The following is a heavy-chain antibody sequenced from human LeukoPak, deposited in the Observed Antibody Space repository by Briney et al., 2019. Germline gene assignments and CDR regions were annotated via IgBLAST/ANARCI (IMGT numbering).Heavy chain of an antibody. CDR2: IRGSGGST. J-gene: IGHJ6*03. CDR3: AKGGATIDYYYYYMDI. D-gene: IGHD5-12*01. CDR1: GFTFSSYA. Sequence: GGSLRLSCAASGFTFSSYAMSWVRQVPGKGLEWVSAIRGSGGSTSYADSVKGRFTISRDNSKNTPYLQMNSLRAEDTAVYYCAKGGATIDYYYYYMDIWGKGTTVTVSS. V-gene: IGHV3-23*01.